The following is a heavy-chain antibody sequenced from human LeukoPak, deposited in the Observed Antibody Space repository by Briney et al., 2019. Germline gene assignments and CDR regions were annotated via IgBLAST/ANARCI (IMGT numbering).Heavy chain of an antibody. CDR2: ITWDSGTT. Sequence: PGRSLRLSCAASGFSFDDYAMHWDRQAPGKSLEWVSLITWDSGTTYYKDSVKGRFTISRDNSKNSLYLQMNSLRTEDTALYYCAKGYSSGWYPFDYWGQGTLVTVSS. V-gene: IGHV3-43*01. CDR3: AKGYSSGWYPFDY. J-gene: IGHJ4*02. D-gene: IGHD6-19*01. CDR1: GFSFDDYA.